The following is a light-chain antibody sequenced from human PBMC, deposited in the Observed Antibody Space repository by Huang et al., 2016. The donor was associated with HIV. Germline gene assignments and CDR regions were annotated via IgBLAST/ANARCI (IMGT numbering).Light chain of an antibody. CDR1: QDISNY. J-gene: IGKJ3*01. CDR2: DAS. V-gene: IGKV1-33*01. CDR3: QQYDNLPT. Sequence: DIQMTQSPSSLSASVEDRVTITCQASQDISNYLNWYQQNPGKAPKLLIYDASNLETGVPSRFSGSGSGTHFTFTISSLQPEDIATYYCQQYDNLPTFGPGTRVNIK.